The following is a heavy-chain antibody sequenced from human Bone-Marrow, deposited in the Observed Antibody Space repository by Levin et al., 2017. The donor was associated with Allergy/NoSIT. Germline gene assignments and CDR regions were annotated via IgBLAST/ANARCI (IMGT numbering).Heavy chain of an antibody. CDR1: GFTFSSYG. J-gene: IGHJ2*01. D-gene: IGHD6-6*01. CDR2: IWYDGSNK. Sequence: GESLKISCAASGFTFSSYGMHWVRQAPGKGLEWVAVIWYDGSNKYYADSVKGRFTISRDNSKNTLYLQMNSLRAEDTAVYYCARGRSSSSGWYFDLWGRGTLVTVSS. V-gene: IGHV3-33*01. CDR3: ARGRSSSSGWYFDL.